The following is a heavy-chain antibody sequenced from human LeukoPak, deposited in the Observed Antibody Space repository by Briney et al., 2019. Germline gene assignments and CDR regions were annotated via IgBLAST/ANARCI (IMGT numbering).Heavy chain of an antibody. CDR3: ARLVINAYYFDY. D-gene: IGHD3-16*01. CDR1: GYSLTSYW. CDR2: IYPGDSDT. Sequence: GESLKISCRGAGYSLTSYWIGWVRQMPGKGLEWMGIIYPGDSDTRYSPSFQGQVTISADKSTSTAYLQWSSLKASDTAMYYCARLVINAYYFDYWGQGTLVTVSS. J-gene: IGHJ4*02. V-gene: IGHV5-51*01.